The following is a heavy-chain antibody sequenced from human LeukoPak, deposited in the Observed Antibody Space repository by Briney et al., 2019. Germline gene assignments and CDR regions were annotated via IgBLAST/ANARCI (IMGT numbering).Heavy chain of an antibody. V-gene: IGHV4-31*03. CDR3: ARVYGDGGGRFDP. Sequence: SETLSLTCTVSGGSISSGDYYWNWIRQHPGKGLEWIGYIYYSGSTYYNPSLKSRVTISVDTSKNQFSLKLSSVTAADTAVYYCARVYGDGGGRFDPWGQGTLVTVSS. J-gene: IGHJ5*02. CDR2: IYYSGST. D-gene: IGHD4-17*01. CDR1: GGSISSGDYY.